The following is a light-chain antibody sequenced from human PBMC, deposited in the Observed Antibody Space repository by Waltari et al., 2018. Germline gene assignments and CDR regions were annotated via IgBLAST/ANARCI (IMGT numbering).Light chain of an antibody. CDR3: QQYNSFPWT. CDR2: RAS. Sequence: IQMTQSPSTLSASAGDRVVITCRASQSVNTWLAWYQQRPGKAPNLLIYRASSLQSGVPSRFSGRGSGTEFTLTINSLQPGDFASYYCQQYNSFPWTFGQGTKVEIK. V-gene: IGKV1-5*03. CDR1: QSVNTW. J-gene: IGKJ1*01.